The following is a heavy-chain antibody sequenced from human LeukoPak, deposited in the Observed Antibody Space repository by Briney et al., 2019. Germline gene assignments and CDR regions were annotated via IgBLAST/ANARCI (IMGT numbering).Heavy chain of an antibody. Sequence: ASVNVSCKASGYTFTGYYMHWVRQAPGQGLEWMGWINPNSGGTNYAQKFQGRVTMTRDTSISTAYMELSRLRSDDTAVYYCARVDTAARRGDFDYWGQGTLVTVSS. D-gene: IGHD6-6*01. CDR1: GYTFTGYY. CDR2: INPNSGGT. V-gene: IGHV1-2*02. J-gene: IGHJ4*02. CDR3: ARVDTAARRGDFDY.